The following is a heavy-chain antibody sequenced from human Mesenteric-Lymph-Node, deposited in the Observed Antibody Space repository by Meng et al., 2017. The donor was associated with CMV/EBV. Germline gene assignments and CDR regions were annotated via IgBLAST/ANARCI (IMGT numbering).Heavy chain of an antibody. CDR1: GFTFSSYA. Sequence: GSLRVSCAASGFTFSSYAMSWVRQAPGKGLEWVSFIYSDGSSTYYADSVKGRFTISRDNSKNTLYLQMNSLRAEDTAVYYCAKGHDYWGQGTLVTVSS. J-gene: IGHJ4*02. V-gene: IGHV3-23*03. CDR3: AKGHDY. CDR2: IYSDGSST.